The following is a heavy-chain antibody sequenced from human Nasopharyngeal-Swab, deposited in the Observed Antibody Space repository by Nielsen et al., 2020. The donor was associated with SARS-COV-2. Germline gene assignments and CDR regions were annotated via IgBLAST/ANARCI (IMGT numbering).Heavy chain of an antibody. Sequence: AAPLTLSCAASGPTFSSYAMCWVRHAPGKGLAWVSAISGRGGSTYYADSVKGRFTTSRDNSKNTLYLQMNSLRAEDTAVYYCAKYLGALDYWGPGTLVTVSS. J-gene: IGHJ4*02. CDR2: ISGRGGST. D-gene: IGHD3-10*01. V-gene: IGHV3-23*01. CDR1: GPTFSSYA. CDR3: AKYLGALDY.